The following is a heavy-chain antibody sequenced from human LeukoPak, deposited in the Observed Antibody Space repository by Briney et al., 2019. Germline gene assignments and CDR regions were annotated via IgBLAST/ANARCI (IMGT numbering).Heavy chain of an antibody. Sequence: ASVKVSCKASGYTFTSYGISWVRQAPGQGLEWMGWISAYNGNTNYAQKFQGRVTMTRDTSISTAYMELSRLRSDDTAVYYCARGGWYKVNWFDPWGQGTLVTVSS. CDR1: GYTFTSYG. D-gene: IGHD6-19*01. CDR3: ARGGWYKVNWFDP. CDR2: ISAYNGNT. J-gene: IGHJ5*02. V-gene: IGHV1-18*01.